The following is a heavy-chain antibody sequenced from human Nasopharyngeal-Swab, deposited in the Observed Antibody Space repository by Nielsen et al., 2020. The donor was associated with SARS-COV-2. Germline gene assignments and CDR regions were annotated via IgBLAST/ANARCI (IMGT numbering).Heavy chain of an antibody. V-gene: IGHV3-13*01. D-gene: IGHD2-15*01. J-gene: IGHJ3*02. CDR1: GFTFSSFE. Sequence: GESLKISCAASGFTFSSFEMHWVRQVSGKGLVWVSAIDTTGDTYYPDSVKGRFTISRENAKNSLFLQINSLRVEDTAMYYCARGDGIYCGGGNCYAVDPFEIWGQGTMVTVSS. CDR2: IDTTGDT. CDR3: ARGDGIYCGGGNCYAVDPFEI.